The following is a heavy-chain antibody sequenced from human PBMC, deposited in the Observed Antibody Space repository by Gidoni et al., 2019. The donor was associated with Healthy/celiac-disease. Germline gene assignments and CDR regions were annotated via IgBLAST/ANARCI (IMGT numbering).Heavy chain of an antibody. CDR2: ISAYNGNT. D-gene: IGHD3-10*01. J-gene: IGHJ6*02. CDR1: GYTFTSYG. V-gene: IGHV1-18*01. CDR3: ARDPGNFDYYGSGSYALYYDYGMDV. Sequence: QVQLVQSGAEVKKPGASVKVSCKASGYTFTSYGISWVRQAPGQGLEWMGWISAYNGNTNYAQKLQGRVTMTTDTSTSTAYMELRSLRSDDTAVYYCARDPGNFDYYGSGSYALYYDYGMDVWGQGTTVTVSS.